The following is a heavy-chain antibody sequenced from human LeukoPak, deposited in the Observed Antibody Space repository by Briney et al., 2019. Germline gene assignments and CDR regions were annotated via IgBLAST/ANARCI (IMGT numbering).Heavy chain of an antibody. CDR3: ARGGVLLWFGEFFDY. D-gene: IGHD3-10*01. J-gene: IGHJ4*02. Sequence: ASVKVSCKAPGYTFTGYYMHWVRQAPGQGLEWMGWINPNSGGTNYAQKFQGRVTMTKDTSISTAYMELSRLRSDDTAVYYCARGGVLLWFGEFFDYWGQGTLVTVSS. V-gene: IGHV1-2*02. CDR2: INPNSGGT. CDR1: GYTFTGYY.